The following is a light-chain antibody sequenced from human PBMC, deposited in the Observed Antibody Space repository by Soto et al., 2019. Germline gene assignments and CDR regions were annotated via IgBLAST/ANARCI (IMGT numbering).Light chain of an antibody. CDR1: QSISTW. J-gene: IGKJ1*01. V-gene: IGKV1-5*03. CDR2: KAS. CDR3: QQYDNYWT. Sequence: DVHITQSPSTLSASVGDRVTITCRASQSISTWLAWYQQKPGKAPNLPIHKASSLESGVPSRFSGSGFGAEFTLTISGLQPENAATYYCQQYDNYWTFGQGTKV.